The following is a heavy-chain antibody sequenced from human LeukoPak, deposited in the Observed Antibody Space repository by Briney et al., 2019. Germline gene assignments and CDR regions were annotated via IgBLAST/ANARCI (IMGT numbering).Heavy chain of an antibody. V-gene: IGHV4-59*01. Sequence: PSETLSLTCTVSGGSISSYYWSWIRQPPGKGLEWIGYIYYSGSTNYNPSLKSRVTISVDTSKNQFSLKLSSVTAADTAVYYCARLGQWFGELLPYFDYWGQGTLVTVPS. CDR1: GGSISSYY. D-gene: IGHD3-10*01. J-gene: IGHJ4*02. CDR2: IYYSGST. CDR3: ARLGQWFGELLPYFDY.